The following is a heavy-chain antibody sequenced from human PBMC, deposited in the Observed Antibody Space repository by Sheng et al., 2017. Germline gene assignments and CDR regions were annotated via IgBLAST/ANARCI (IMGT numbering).Heavy chain of an antibody. CDR1: GASISSGSYY. CDR2: IYYSGSH. Sequence: QLQLQESGPGLVKPSETLSLTCTVSGASISSGSYYWGWIRQPPGKGLEWIANIYYSGSHHLNXSLKSRVTISVDTSKSHFSLKMTSVTAADTAVYYCARYYSTSCYFDSWGQGTLVTVSS. D-gene: IGHD6-13*01. J-gene: IGHJ4*02. V-gene: IGHV4-39*07. CDR3: ARYYSTSCYFDS.